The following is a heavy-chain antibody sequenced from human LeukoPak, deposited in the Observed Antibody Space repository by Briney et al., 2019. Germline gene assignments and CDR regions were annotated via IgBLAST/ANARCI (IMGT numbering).Heavy chain of an antibody. CDR1: GGSISSYY. D-gene: IGHD2-2*01. J-gene: IGHJ4*02. V-gene: IGHV4-38-2*02. CDR3: ARDVSASSPARGYYFDY. Sequence: SETLSLTCTVSGGSISSYYWGWIRQPPGKGLEWIGSIYHSGSTYYNPSLKSRVTISVDTSKNQFSLKLSSVTAADTAVYYCARDVSASSPARGYYFDYWGQGTLVTVSS. CDR2: IYHSGST.